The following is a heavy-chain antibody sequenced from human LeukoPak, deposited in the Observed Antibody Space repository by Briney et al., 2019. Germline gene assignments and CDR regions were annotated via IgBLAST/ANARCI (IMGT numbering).Heavy chain of an antibody. CDR3: ARDVIIQKYYYYMDV. V-gene: IGHV3-20*04. CDR2: INWNGGST. Sequence: GGSLRLSCAASGFTFDDYGMSWVRQAPGKGLEWGSGINWNGGSTGYADSVKGRFTISRDNAKNSLYLQMNSLRAEDTALFYCARDVIIQKYYYYMDVWGKGTTVTISS. CDR1: GFTFDDYG. D-gene: IGHD2-21*01. J-gene: IGHJ6*03.